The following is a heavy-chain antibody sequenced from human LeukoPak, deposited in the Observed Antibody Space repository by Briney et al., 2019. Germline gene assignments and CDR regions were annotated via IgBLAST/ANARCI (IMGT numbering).Heavy chain of an antibody. CDR2: IYYSGST. CDR1: GGSFSGYY. Sequence: PSETLSLTCAVYGGSFSGYYWSWIRPPPGKGLEWIGYIYYSGSTNYNPSLKSRVTISVDTSKNQFSLKLSSVTAADTAVYYCARDPAPYGGIYYFDYWGQGTLVTVSS. J-gene: IGHJ4*02. CDR3: ARDPAPYGGIYYFDY. V-gene: IGHV4-59*01. D-gene: IGHD4-23*01.